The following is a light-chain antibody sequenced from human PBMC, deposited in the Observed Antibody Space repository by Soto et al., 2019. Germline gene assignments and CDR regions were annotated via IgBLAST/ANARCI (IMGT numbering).Light chain of an antibody. CDR2: GAS. CDR1: QPVSANY. CDR3: HQYGSSPFT. J-gene: IGKJ3*01. Sequence: VVLTQSPATLSLSPGERATLSCRANQPVSANYLAWYQQKPGQAPRLLIYGASSRATGIPDRFSGSGSGTDFTLTISRLEPEDFAQFYCHQYGSSPFTFGPGTKVDIK. V-gene: IGKV3-20*01.